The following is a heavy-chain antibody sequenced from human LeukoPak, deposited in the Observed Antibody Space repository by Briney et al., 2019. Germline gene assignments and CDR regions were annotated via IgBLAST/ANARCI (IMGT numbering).Heavy chain of an antibody. Sequence: PSETLSLTCAVSGYSVSNHYYWGWIRQPPGKGLEWIGSYYHTGHAHYSPSLQSRVSISIDTSKNQFSLELTSVTAADTAVYYCASVDTSMARYFNLWGRGTLVTVSS. CDR3: ASVDTSMARYFNL. CDR1: GYSVSNHYY. V-gene: IGHV4-38-2*01. J-gene: IGHJ2*01. CDR2: YYHTGHA. D-gene: IGHD5-18*01.